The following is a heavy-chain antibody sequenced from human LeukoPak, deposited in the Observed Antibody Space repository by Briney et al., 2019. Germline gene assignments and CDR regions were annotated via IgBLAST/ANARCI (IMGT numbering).Heavy chain of an antibody. Sequence: HPGGSLRLSCAASGFTFSTYWMHWIRQAPGKGLVWVSRIKSDGSTNYADSVKGRFTISRDNSKNTLYLQMNSLRAEDTALYYCAHPSRGYSPFDYWGQGTLVTVSS. CDR1: GFTFSTYW. CDR3: AHPSRGYSPFDY. CDR2: IKSDGST. V-gene: IGHV3-74*01. J-gene: IGHJ4*02. D-gene: IGHD5-18*01.